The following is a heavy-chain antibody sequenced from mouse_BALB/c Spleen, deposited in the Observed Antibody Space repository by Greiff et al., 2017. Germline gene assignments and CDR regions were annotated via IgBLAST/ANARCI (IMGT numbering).Heavy chain of an antibody. Sequence: QVQLKESGPGLVQPSQSLSITCTVSGFSLTSYGVHWVRQSPGKGLEWLGVIWSGGSTDYNAAFISRLSISKDNSKSQVFFKMNSLQANDTAIYYCARNWLYYGSTYEYFDVWGAGTTVTVSS. CDR3: ARNWLYYGSTYEYFDV. V-gene: IGHV2-2*02. J-gene: IGHJ1*01. CDR1: GFSLTSYG. CDR2: IWSGGST. D-gene: IGHD1-1*01.